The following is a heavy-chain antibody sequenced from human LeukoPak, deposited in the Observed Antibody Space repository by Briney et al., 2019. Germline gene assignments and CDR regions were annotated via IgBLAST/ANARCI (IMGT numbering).Heavy chain of an antibody. J-gene: IGHJ5*02. CDR2: IYHSGST. CDR3: ARSEGTNLVAGWFHP. CDR1: GGSISSGRYY. V-gene: IGHV4-30-2*01. D-gene: IGHD1-1*01. Sequence: PSQTLSLTCTVSGGSISSGRYYWSWIRQPPGMGLEWIGFIYHSGSTHYNPSLKSRVTISVDRSKNQFSLKLTSVTAADTAVYYCARSEGTNLVAGWFHPWGQGTLVTVSS.